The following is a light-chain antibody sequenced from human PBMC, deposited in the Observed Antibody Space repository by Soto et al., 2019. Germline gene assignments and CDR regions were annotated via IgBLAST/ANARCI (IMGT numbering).Light chain of an antibody. V-gene: IGKV3-20*01. CDR1: QSVSNKY. CDR2: GSS. Sequence: EVVLTQSPGTLSLSPGERATLSCRASQSVSNKYLAWYQQKPGQAPRLLIFGSSDRATGIPDRFSGSGSGTXXXXXXXXLEPEDFAVYYCQQYGSSPPYTFGQGTKLEIK. J-gene: IGKJ2*01. CDR3: QQYGSSPPYT.